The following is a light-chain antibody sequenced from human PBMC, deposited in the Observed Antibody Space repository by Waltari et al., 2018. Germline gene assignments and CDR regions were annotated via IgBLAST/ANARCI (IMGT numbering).Light chain of an antibody. CDR1: SGSVSTTSY. CDR2: KAN. CDR3: ALYMGSGIWV. J-gene: IGLJ3*02. Sequence: TVVTQEPSLSVSPGGTVTLTCTLSSGSVSTTSYATWYQQTPGQPPRTLVYKANARSSGVPDRFSGSILGNKAALTITGAQADDESDYYCALYMGSGIWVFGGGTKLTVL. V-gene: IGLV8-61*01.